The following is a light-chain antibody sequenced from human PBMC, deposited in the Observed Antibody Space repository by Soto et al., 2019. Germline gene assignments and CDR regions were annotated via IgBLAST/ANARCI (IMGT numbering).Light chain of an antibody. CDR1: SGSVSTSYY. CDR3: VLYMGSGSVV. V-gene: IGLV8-61*01. CDR2: STN. Sequence: QAVVTQEPSFSVSPGGTVTPTCGLSSGSVSTSYYPSWYQQTPGQAPRTLIYSTNTRSSGVPDRFSGSILGNKAALTITGAQADDESDYYCVLYMGSGSVVFGGGTKLTVL. J-gene: IGLJ2*01.